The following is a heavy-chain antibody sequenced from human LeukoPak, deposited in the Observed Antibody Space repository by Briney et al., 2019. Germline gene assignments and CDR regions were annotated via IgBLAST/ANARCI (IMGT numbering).Heavy chain of an antibody. CDR2: IIPILGIA. CDR3: ARVVYGYGPTAPPHYYGMDV. CDR1: GGTFSSYA. Sequence: SVKVSCKASGGTFSSYAISWVRQAPGQGLEWMGRIIPILGIANYAQKFQGRVTITADKSTSTAYMELSSLRSEDTAVYYCARVVYGYGPTAPPHYYGMDVWGQGTTVTVSS. J-gene: IGHJ6*02. V-gene: IGHV1-69*04. D-gene: IGHD5-18*01.